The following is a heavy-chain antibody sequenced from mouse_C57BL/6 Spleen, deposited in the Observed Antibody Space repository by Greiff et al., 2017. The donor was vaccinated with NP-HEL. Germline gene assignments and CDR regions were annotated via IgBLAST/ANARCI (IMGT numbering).Heavy chain of an antibody. CDR1: GYTFTGYW. CDR2: ILPGSGST. V-gene: IGHV1-9*01. Sequence: VQGVESGAELMKPGASVKLSCKATGYTFTGYWIEWVKQRPGHGLEWIGEILPGSGSTNYNEKFKGKATFTADTSSNTAYMQLSSLTTEDSAIYYCARSDYYYGSSYPWFAYWGQGTLVTVSA. CDR3: ARSDYYYGSSYPWFAY. J-gene: IGHJ3*01. D-gene: IGHD1-1*01.